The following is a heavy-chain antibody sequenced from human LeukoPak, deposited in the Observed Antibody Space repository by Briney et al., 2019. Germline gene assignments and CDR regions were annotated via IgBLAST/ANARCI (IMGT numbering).Heavy chain of an antibody. V-gene: IGHV3-74*01. D-gene: IGHD3-22*01. CDR3: ARSLLYYYDSSGPES. CDR2: INTDGSST. Sequence: GGSLRLSCAASGFTFGNYWIHWVRQAPGKGLVWVSCINTDGSSTSYADSVKGRFTISRDNAKNTLYLQMNSLRAEDTAVYYCARSLLYYYDSSGPESWGQGSLVTVSS. CDR1: GFTFGNYW. J-gene: IGHJ4*02.